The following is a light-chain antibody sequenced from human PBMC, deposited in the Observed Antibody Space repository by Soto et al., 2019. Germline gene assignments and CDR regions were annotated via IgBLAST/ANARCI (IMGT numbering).Light chain of an antibody. J-gene: IGLJ2*01. V-gene: IGLV2-11*01. CDR3: CSYAGSYTHVA. CDR1: SSDVGGYNY. Sequence: QSVLTQPRSVSGSPGQSVTISCTGTSSDVGGYNYVSWYQQHPGKAPKLMIYDVSDRPSGVPDRFSGSKSGNTASLTISGLQAEDEADYYCCSYAGSYTHVAFGGGTKVTVL. CDR2: DVS.